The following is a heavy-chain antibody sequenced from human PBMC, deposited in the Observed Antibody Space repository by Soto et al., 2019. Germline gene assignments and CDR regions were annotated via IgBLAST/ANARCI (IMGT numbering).Heavy chain of an antibody. V-gene: IGHV2-5*02. CDR1: GFSLTPSGVG. J-gene: IGHJ4*02. CDR2: IYWDDDK. D-gene: IGHD3-3*01. Sequence: QITLNESGPTVVRPTETLTLTCRFTGFSLTPSGVGVGWIRQSPGKATQWLALIYWDDDKRYSASLKSRLTITNDTSKNQVVLRVADLDPTETATYYCAHRVLCTVFVLVTTTAIYFDFWGQGTPVAVSS. CDR3: AHRVLCTVFVLVTTTAIYFDF.